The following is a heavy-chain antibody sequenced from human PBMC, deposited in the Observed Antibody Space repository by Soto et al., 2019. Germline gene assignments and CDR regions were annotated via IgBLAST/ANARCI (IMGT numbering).Heavy chain of an antibody. CDR2: IFYSGST. J-gene: IGHJ5*02. V-gene: IGHV4-31*03. Sequence: QVQLQESAPGLVKPSQTLSLTCTVSGGSISSGAYYWPWIRQHPGKVLEWIGYIFYSGSTYYNPPHNAGLSISEDTSKNHFSLKLSSVTAADTAVYFCARGGRAAPVAWFDPWGQGTMVTVSS. CDR1: GGSISSGAYY. D-gene: IGHD2-15*01. CDR3: ARGGRAAPVAWFDP.